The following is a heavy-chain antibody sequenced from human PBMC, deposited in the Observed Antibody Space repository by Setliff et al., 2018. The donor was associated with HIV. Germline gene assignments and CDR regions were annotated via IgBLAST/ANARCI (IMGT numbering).Heavy chain of an antibody. CDR2: IYTSGST. V-gene: IGHV4-4*08. J-gene: IGHJ6*03. Sequence: SETLSLTCTVSGGSISSHYWSWIRQPPGKGLEWIGHIYTSGSTNYNPSLKSRVTMSVGTSKNQFSLKLSSVTAADTAVYYCASLDGSESPYIYYYYMDVWGKGTAVTVSS. D-gene: IGHD3-10*01. CDR1: GGSISSHY. CDR3: ASLDGSESPYIYYYYMDV.